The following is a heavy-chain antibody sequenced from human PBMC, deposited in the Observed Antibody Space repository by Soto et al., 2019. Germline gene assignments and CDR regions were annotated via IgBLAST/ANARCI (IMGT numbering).Heavy chain of an antibody. CDR3: AGVRQLVGYFYYNMDV. J-gene: IGHJ6*03. Sequence: QVQLLQSGAEVKKPGASVKVSCKASGYTFTNYGITWVRQAPGQGLEWMGWISAYNGNTHYTQRFQGRDTMTTGTSTTTAYMEHRGLSSVNTAVSDGAGVRQLVGYFYYNMDVWGKGTTVTVSS. D-gene: IGHD6-6*01. V-gene: IGHV1-18*01. CDR1: GYTFTNYG. CDR2: ISAYNGNT.